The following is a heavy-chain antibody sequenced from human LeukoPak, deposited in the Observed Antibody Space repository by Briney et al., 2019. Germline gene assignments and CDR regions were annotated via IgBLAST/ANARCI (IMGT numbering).Heavy chain of an antibody. D-gene: IGHD6-19*01. CDR3: ARDPPYSSGWYLAQYFDY. Sequence: GGSLRLSCAASGFIFSSYAMSWVRQAPGKGLEWVSTISGSGGSTYYADSVKGRFTISRDNAKNSLYLQMNSLRAEDTAVYYCARDPPYSSGWYLAQYFDYWGQGTLVTVSS. CDR1: GFIFSSYA. CDR2: ISGSGGST. J-gene: IGHJ4*02. V-gene: IGHV3-23*01.